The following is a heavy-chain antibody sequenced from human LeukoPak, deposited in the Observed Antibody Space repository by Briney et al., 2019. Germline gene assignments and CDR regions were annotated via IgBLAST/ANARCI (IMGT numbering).Heavy chain of an antibody. D-gene: IGHD3-16*01. CDR2: ISYDGSNK. Sequence: PGGSLRLSCAASGFTFSSYGMHWVRQAPGKGLEWVAVISYDGSNKYYADSVKGRFTISRDNSKNTLYLQMNSLRAEDTAVYYCAKVGGVGADYYFDYWGQGTLVTVSS. CDR3: AKVGGVGADYYFDY. CDR1: GFTFSSYG. J-gene: IGHJ4*02. V-gene: IGHV3-30*18.